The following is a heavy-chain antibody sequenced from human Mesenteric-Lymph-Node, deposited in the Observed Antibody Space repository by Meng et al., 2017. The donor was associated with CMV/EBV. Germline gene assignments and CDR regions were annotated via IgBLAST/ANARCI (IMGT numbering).Heavy chain of an antibody. CDR3: AREGISLNYRGGYYYYGMDV. D-gene: IGHD4-11*01. V-gene: IGHV4-39*07. CDR1: GGSISSSSYY. Sequence: SETLSLTCTVSGGSISSSSYYWGWIRQPPGKGLEWIGSIYYSGSTYYNPSLKSRVTISVDTSKNQFSPKLSSVTAADTAVYYCAREGISLNYRGGYYYYGMDVWGQGTTVTVSS. J-gene: IGHJ6*02. CDR2: IYYSGST.